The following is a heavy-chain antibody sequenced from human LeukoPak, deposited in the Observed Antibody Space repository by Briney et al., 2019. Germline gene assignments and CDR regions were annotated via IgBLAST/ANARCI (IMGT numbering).Heavy chain of an antibody. CDR3: ARSLKWNLVGFDY. CDR2: ISASGGTK. J-gene: IGHJ4*02. D-gene: IGHD1-1*01. CDR1: GFTFSNYA. V-gene: IGHV3-23*01. Sequence: GSLRLSCAASGFTFSNYAMNWVRQAPGKGLEWVSCISASGGTKLYADSVKGRFIISRDDSKNTLYVQMSSLRAEDTAVYYCARSLKWNLVGFDYWGQGTLVTVSS.